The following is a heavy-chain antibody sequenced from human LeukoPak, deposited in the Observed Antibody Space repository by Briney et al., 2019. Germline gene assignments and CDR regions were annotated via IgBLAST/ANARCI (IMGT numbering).Heavy chain of an antibody. J-gene: IGHJ4*02. CDR1: GFTFSSYG. D-gene: IGHD3-3*01. Sequence: GGSLRLSCAASGFTFSSYGMHWVRQAPGKGLEWVAVISYDGSNKYYADSVKGRFTISRDNSKNTLYLQMNSLRAEDTAVYYCAKQLEKSGILDYWGQGTLVTVSS. CDR3: AKQLEKSGILDY. V-gene: IGHV3-30*18. CDR2: ISYDGSNK.